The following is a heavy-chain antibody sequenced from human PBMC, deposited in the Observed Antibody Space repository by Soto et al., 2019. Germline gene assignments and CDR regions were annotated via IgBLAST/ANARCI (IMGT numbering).Heavy chain of an antibody. V-gene: IGHV1-46*01. D-gene: IGHD2-2*01. CDR2: INPSGGST. CDR1: GYTFTSYY. J-gene: IGHJ4*02. Sequence: QVQLVQSGAEVKKPGASVKVSCKASGYTFTSYYMHWVRQAPGQGLEWMGIINPSGGSTSYAQKFPGRVTMTRDTSTSTVYMELSSLRSEDTAVYYCARGASGIVVVPAATFDYWGQGTLVTVSS. CDR3: ARGASGIVVVPAATFDY.